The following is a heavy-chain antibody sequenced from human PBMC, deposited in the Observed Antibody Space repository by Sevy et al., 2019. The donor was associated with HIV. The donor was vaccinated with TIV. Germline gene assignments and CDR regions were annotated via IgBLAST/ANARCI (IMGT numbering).Heavy chain of an antibody. D-gene: IGHD2-8*02. J-gene: IGHJ4*02. CDR1: GFTFSSYA. CDR3: ARDLFTGGNAVYGY. V-gene: IGHV3-21*01. CDR2: INAISFNI. Sequence: GGSLRLSCAASGFTFSSYAMNWVRQAPGKGLEWVSSINAISFNIYYADSVKGRFTTSSDNSENSLYLQMNSVRAADTAVYYCARDLFTGGNAVYGYWGQGTLVTVSS.